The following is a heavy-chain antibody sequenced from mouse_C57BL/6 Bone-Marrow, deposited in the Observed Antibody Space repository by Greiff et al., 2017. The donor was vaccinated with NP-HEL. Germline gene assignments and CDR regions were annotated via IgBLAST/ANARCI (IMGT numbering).Heavy chain of an antibody. CDR3: ARGGNYYGSGAY. Sequence: DVQLVESGGGLVKPGGSLKLSCAASGFTFSSYAMSWVRQTPEKRLEWVATISDGGSYTYYPDNVKGRFTISRDNAKNNLYLQMSHLKSEDTAMYYCARGGNYYGSGAYWGQGTLVTVSA. CDR1: GFTFSSYA. J-gene: IGHJ3*01. D-gene: IGHD1-1*01. V-gene: IGHV5-4*01. CDR2: ISDGGSYT.